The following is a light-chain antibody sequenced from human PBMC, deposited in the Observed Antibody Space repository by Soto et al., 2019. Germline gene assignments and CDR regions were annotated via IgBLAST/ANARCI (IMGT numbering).Light chain of an antibody. CDR2: GAS. CDR1: QSVSSSY. Sequence: EIVLTQSPGTLSLSPGERATLSCRASQSVSSSYLAWYQQKPGQAPSLLIYGASSRATGIPDRFSGSGSGTDFTLTISRLEAEDFDVYYCQQYASSPVYTFGQGTKLEIK. CDR3: QQYASSPVYT. J-gene: IGKJ2*01. V-gene: IGKV3-20*01.